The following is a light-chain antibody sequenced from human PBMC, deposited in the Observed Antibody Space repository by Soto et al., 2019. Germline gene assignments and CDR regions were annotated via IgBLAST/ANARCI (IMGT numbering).Light chain of an antibody. CDR2: KAS. V-gene: IGKV1-5*03. CDR3: QQYNSYSPT. CDR1: QSISSW. J-gene: IGKJ2*01. Sequence: DIQMTQSPSTLSASVGDRVTITCRASQSISSWLAWYQQKPGKAPKLLIYKASSLESGVPSRFPGSGSGTEDTLTISSLQPDDFATYSSQQYNSYSPTFGQGTKLEIK.